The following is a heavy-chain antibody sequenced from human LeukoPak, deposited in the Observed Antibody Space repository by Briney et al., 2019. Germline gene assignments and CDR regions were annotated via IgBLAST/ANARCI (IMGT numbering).Heavy chain of an antibody. CDR1: GGSISSYY. CDR2: IYYSGST. CDR3: ARLTGQWHSLTYYYYGMDV. J-gene: IGHJ6*02. V-gene: IGHV4-59*01. Sequence: SETLSLTCTVSGGSISSYYWSWIRQPPGKGLEWIGYIYYSGSTNYNPSLKSRVTISVDTSKNQFSLKLSSVTAADTAVYYCARLTGQWHSLTYYYYGMDVWGQGTTVTVSS. D-gene: IGHD6-19*01.